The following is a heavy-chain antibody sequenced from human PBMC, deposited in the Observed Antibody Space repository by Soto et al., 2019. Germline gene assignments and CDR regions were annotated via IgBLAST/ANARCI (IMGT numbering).Heavy chain of an antibody. CDR3: ARVSGWYNGMRTYYYYYGMDV. D-gene: IGHD6-19*01. J-gene: IGHJ6*02. Sequence: SVKFSCKAAGYTFTSYGISWVRQAPGQVLECMVWISAYNGNTNDXXKLQVRVXXTTDTATRTAXVELRXVGSDHTAVYYCARVSGWYNGMRTYYYYYGMDVXXQ. CDR1: GYTFTSYG. CDR2: ISAYNGNT. V-gene: IGHV1-18*01.